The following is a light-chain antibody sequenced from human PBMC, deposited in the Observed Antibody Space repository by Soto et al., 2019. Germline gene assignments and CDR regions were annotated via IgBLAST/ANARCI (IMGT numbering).Light chain of an antibody. J-gene: IGKJ5*01. CDR2: GAY. CDR1: QSVSNNY. CDR3: QQSYSTPIT. V-gene: IGKV3-20*01. Sequence: IVLTQSPGTLSLSPGEGATLSCMASQSVSNNYLAWYQQKPGQAPRLLIYGAYTRATGIPARFSGSGSGTDFTLTISRLEPEDFATYYCQQSYSTPITLGQGTRLEIK.